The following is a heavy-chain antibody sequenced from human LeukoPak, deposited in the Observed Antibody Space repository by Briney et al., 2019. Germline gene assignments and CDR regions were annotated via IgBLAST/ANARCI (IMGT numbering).Heavy chain of an antibody. CDR1: GFPFSTYA. Sequence: GGSLRLSCAASGFPFSTYAMSWVRQAPGKGLEWVSVITGSGGFTQYADSVKGRFTISRDNSKNTLYLQMNSLRAEDTAVYYCAKNEGGGIVVCDYWGQGTLVTVSS. J-gene: IGHJ4*02. V-gene: IGHV3-23*01. D-gene: IGHD1-26*01. CDR3: AKNEGGGIVVCDY. CDR2: ITGSGGFT.